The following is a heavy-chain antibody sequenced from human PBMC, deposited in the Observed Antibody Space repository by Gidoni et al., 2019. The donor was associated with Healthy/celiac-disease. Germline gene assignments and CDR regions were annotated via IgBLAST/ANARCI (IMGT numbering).Heavy chain of an antibody. CDR3: ARSPYYYGMDV. V-gene: IGHV3-13*01. Sequence: EWVSVIGTAGDTYYPGSVKGRFTISRENAKNSLYLQMNSLRAGDTAVYYCARSPYYYGMDVWGQGTTVTVSS. J-gene: IGHJ6*02. CDR2: IGTAGDT.